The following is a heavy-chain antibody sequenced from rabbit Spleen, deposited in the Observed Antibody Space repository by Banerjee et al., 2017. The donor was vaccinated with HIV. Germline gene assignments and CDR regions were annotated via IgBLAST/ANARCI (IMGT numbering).Heavy chain of an antibody. J-gene: IGHJ6*01. Sequence: QSLEESGGDLVKPGGTLKLTCTDSGFSFSSSDYMCWVRQAPGKGLEWISCIAGSSDNVYSATWAKGRFTISKTSSTTVTLQMTSLTAADTATYFCARDTSTSFSTYGMDLWGPGTLVTVS. V-gene: IGHV1S40*01. CDR2: IAGSSDNV. CDR1: GFSFSSSDY. CDR3: ARDTSTSFSTYGMDL. D-gene: IGHD1-1*01.